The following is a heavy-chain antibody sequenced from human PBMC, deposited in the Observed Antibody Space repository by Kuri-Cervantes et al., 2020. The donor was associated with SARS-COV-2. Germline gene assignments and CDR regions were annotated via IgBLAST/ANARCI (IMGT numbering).Heavy chain of an antibody. V-gene: IGHV3-53*01. Sequence: GESLKISCAASGFTFSNAWMSWVGQAPGKGLDWVSVIYSGGSTYYANSVKGRFTISRDTSKNTLYLQMKSLRAEDTAVYYCARVVGYSSSWYYFDYWGQGTLVTVSS. CDR1: GFTFSNAW. D-gene: IGHD6-13*01. CDR2: IYSGGST. J-gene: IGHJ4*02. CDR3: ARVVGYSSSWYYFDY.